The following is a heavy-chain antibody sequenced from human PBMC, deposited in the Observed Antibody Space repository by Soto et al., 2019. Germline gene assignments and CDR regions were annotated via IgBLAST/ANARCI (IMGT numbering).Heavy chain of an antibody. D-gene: IGHD6-25*01. J-gene: IGHJ3*02. CDR1: GFAVSDNY. CDR2: IYRGLAT. V-gene: IGHV3-53*01. CDR3: ARDRSDSSRADSFDI. Sequence: EVQLVESGGGLIQPGGSLRLSCAVSGFAVSDNYVSWVRQAPGKGLEWVSVIYRGLATQYADSVKGRFTISRDDSKNTVYLQMNSLRAEDTAVYYCARDRSDSSRADSFDIWGQGTVVTVSS.